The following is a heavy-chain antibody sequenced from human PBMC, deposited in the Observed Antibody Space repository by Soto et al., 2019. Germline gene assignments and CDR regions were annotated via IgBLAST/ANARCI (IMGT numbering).Heavy chain of an antibody. CDR1: GFTFSSYA. Sequence: GGSLRLSCAASGFTFSSYAMHWVRQAPGKGLEWVAVISYDGSNKYYADSVKGQFTISRDNSKNTLYLKMNSLRAEDTAVYYCAIDLKDGSGLGGAYYYYYGMDVWGQGTTVTVSS. V-gene: IGHV3-30-3*01. CDR2: ISYDGSNK. J-gene: IGHJ6*02. CDR3: AIDLKDGSGLGGAYYYYYGMDV. D-gene: IGHD6-19*01.